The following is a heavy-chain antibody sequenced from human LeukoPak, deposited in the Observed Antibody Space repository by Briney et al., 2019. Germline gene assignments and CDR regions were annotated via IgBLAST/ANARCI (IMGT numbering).Heavy chain of an antibody. J-gene: IGHJ6*03. V-gene: IGHV4-34*01. CDR2: ITYYGST. Sequence: SETLSLTCAVYSGSFSGYYWTWIRQPPGKGLEWIGDITYYGSTNYNPSLKSRVTISADTSKNQFSLKLSSVTAADTAVYYCARRRYMDVWGKGTTVTISS. CDR1: SGSFSGYY. CDR3: ARRRYMDV.